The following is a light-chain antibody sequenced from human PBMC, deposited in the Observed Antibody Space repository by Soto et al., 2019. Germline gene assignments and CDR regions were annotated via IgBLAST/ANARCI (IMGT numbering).Light chain of an antibody. CDR1: RSVSNN. CDR3: QQYNNWPRT. CDR2: GAS. Sequence: VVTQSPATLAVSPGKRGTLSCRASRSVSNNLAWYQQKPGQAPRLLMYGASTRATGIPDRFSGSRSGTDFTIIISSLKSEDFALYYCQQYNNWPRTFGQGTKVDIK. J-gene: IGKJ1*01. V-gene: IGKV3-15*01.